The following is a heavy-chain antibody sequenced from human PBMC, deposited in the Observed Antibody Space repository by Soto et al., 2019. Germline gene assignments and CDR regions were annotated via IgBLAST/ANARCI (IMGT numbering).Heavy chain of an antibody. J-gene: IGHJ4*01. CDR1: GFIFSNTW. CDR2: IKSKTDGGTT. Sequence: EVQLVESGGGLVKPGGSLRLSCAASGFIFSNTWMTWVRQAPGKGLEWVGRIKSKTDGGTTDYAAPVKGRFTISRHDSKNTLYLQMNILKTEDKAVYYCITSSAWAYFDYWGHGTLVTVSS. CDR3: ITSSAWAYFDY. V-gene: IGHV3-15*01. D-gene: IGHD6-19*01.